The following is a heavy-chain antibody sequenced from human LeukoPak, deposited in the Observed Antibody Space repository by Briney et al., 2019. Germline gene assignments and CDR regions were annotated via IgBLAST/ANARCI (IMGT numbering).Heavy chain of an antibody. Sequence: GGSLRLSCAASGFTFSSYGMHWVRQAPGKGLEWVAFIRYDGSNKYYADSVKGRFTISRDNSKNTLYLQMNSLRAEDTAVYYCANIPYSSSWYYFDYWGQGTLVTVSS. J-gene: IGHJ4*02. CDR2: IRYDGSNK. CDR1: GFTFSSYG. D-gene: IGHD6-13*01. V-gene: IGHV3-30*02. CDR3: ANIPYSSSWYYFDY.